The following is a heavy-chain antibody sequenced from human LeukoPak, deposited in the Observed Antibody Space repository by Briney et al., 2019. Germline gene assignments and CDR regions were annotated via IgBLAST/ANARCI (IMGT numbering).Heavy chain of an antibody. CDR2: IGYDGSYK. CDR1: GFTFSSYG. Sequence: PGRSLRLACTASGFTFSSYGMHWVRQAPGKGLEWVAVIGYDGSYKYYAESVKGRFTISRDNSKNTLYLQMNSLRAEDTAVYYCATDAGHWFDPWGQGTLVTVS. J-gene: IGHJ5*02. D-gene: IGHD3-10*01. V-gene: IGHV3-33*01. CDR3: ATDAGHWFDP.